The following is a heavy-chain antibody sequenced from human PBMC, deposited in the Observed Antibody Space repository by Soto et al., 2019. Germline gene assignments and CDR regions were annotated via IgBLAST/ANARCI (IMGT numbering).Heavy chain of an antibody. CDR1: GGSISSGGYY. D-gene: IGHD6-13*01. Sequence: QVQLQESGPGLVKPSQTLSLTCTVSGGSISSGGYYWSWIRQHPGKGLEWIGYIYYSGSTYYNPSLKSRVTISVDTSKNQFSLKLSSVTAADTAVYYCARDRSGAAASNWFDPWGQGTLVTVSS. J-gene: IGHJ5*02. CDR3: ARDRSGAAASNWFDP. CDR2: IYYSGST. V-gene: IGHV4-31*03.